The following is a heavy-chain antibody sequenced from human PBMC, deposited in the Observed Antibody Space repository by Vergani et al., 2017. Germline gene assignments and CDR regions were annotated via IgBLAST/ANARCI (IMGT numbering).Heavy chain of an antibody. CDR1: GYTFTNDW. CDR3: ARQSTFCGGDCFSVAVED. V-gene: IGHV5-51*01. J-gene: IGHJ3*01. D-gene: IGHD2-21*02. CDR2: IYPDDSVA. Sequence: EVRLVQSGAVVKKSGESLKISCQASGYTFTNDWIGWVRQLPGEGFEWMGVIYPDDSVAKYSPSFQGRVTLSVDLSISTAYLHWKSLEASDSAMYYCARQSTFCGGDCFSVAVEDWGLGTMVTVSS.